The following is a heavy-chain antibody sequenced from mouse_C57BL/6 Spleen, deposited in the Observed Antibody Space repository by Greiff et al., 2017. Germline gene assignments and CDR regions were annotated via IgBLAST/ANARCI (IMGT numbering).Heavy chain of an antibody. V-gene: IGHV1-18*01. CDR1: GYTFTDYN. Sequence: VQLQQSGPELVKPGASVKIPCKASGYTFTDYNMDWVKQSHGKSLEWIGDINPNNGGTIYNQKFKGKATLTVDKSSSTAYMELRSLTAEDTAGYYCARMATVVASAMDYWGQGTSVTVSS. CDR2: INPNNGGT. CDR3: ARMATVVASAMDY. D-gene: IGHD1-1*01. J-gene: IGHJ4*01.